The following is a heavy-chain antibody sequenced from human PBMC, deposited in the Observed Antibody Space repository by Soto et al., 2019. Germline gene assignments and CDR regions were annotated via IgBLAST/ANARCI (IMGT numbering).Heavy chain of an antibody. CDR1: GFTFSSYG. D-gene: IGHD3-10*01. CDR2: ISYDGSNK. J-gene: IGHJ6*03. Sequence: GGSLRLSCAASGFTFSSYGMHWVRQAPGKGLEWVAVISYDGSNKYYADSVKGRFTISRDNSKNTLYLQMNSLRAEETAVYYCAKDRHYYGSGSLYYYMDVWGKGTTVTVSS. V-gene: IGHV3-30*18. CDR3: AKDRHYYGSGSLYYYMDV.